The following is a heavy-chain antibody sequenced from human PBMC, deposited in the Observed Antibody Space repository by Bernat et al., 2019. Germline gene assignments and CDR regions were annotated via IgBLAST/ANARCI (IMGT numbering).Heavy chain of an antibody. CDR3: ARDGTSGSYFAP. CDR2: IWYDGSNK. D-gene: IGHD1-26*01. J-gene: IGHJ5*02. CDR1: GFTFSSYG. Sequence: QVQLVESGGGVVQPGRSLRLSCAASGFTFSSYGMHWVRQAPGKGLEWVAVIWYDGSNKYYADSVKGRFTISRDNSKNTLYLQMNSLRAEDTAVYYWARDGTSGSYFAPWGQGTLVTASS. V-gene: IGHV3-33*01.